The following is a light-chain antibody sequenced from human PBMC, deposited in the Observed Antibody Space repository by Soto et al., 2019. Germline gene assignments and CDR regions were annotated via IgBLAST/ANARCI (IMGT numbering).Light chain of an antibody. CDR3: QTYDSAPGT. J-gene: IGKJ1*01. CDR1: QGISNY. Sequence: DIQRTQAPSSLSASVRDRVTITCRARQGISNYLAWYQHTPGKVPKLMIYAASTLQSEVPSRFSGSGSGTDFTLTISSLQPEDVATYYCQTYDSAPGTFGQGTKVEIK. CDR2: AAS. V-gene: IGKV1-27*01.